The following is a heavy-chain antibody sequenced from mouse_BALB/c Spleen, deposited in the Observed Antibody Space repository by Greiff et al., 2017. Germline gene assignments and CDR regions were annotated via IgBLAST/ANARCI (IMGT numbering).Heavy chain of an antibody. V-gene: IGHV3-2*02. D-gene: IGHD2-4*01. CDR1: GYSITSDYA. CDR3: ARDDYPYAMDY. J-gene: IGHJ4*01. Sequence: EVKLVESGPGLVKPSQSLSLTCTVTGYSITSDYAWNWIRQFPGNKLEWMGYISYSGSTSYNPSLKSRISITRDTSKNQFFLQLNSVTTEDTATYYCARDDYPYAMDYWGQGTSVTVSS. CDR2: ISYSGST.